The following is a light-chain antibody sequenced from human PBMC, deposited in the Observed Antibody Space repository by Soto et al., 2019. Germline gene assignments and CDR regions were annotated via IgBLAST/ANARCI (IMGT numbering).Light chain of an antibody. J-gene: IGLJ1*01. CDR2: EVS. CDR1: SSDVGGYNY. Sequence: QSVLTQPASVSVSPGQSITISCTGTSSDVGGYNYVSWYQQHPGKAPKLMIYEVSNRPPGVSDRFSGSKSGNTASLTISGLQAEDEADYYCGSYTSSRIYVFGAGTKVTV. V-gene: IGLV2-14*01. CDR3: GSYTSSRIYV.